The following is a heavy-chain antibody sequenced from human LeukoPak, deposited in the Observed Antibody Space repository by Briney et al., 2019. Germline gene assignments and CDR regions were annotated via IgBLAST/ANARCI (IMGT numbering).Heavy chain of an antibody. V-gene: IGHV6-1*01. CDR3: ARVRHGPEAFDI. D-gene: IGHD1-14*01. Sequence: SQTLSLTCTISGDSVSSNSAAWNWIRQSPSRRLEWLGRTYYRSKWYNEYAVSVKSRITINSDTSKNQFSLQLNSVTPEDTAVYYCARVRHGPEAFDIWGQGTMVTVSS. CDR2: TYYRSKWYN. CDR1: GDSVSSNSAA. J-gene: IGHJ3*02.